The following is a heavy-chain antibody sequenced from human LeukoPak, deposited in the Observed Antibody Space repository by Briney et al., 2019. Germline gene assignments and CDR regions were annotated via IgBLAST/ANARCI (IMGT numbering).Heavy chain of an antibody. Sequence: SETLSLTCTVSGGSISSSSYYWGWIRQPPGKGLEWIGSIYYSGSTYYNPSLKSRVTISVDTSKNQFSLKPSSVTAADTAVYYCARSGSGWYYFDYWGQGTLVTVSS. CDR2: IYYSGST. CDR1: GGSISSSSYY. CDR3: ARSGSGWYYFDY. J-gene: IGHJ4*02. D-gene: IGHD6-19*01. V-gene: IGHV4-39*01.